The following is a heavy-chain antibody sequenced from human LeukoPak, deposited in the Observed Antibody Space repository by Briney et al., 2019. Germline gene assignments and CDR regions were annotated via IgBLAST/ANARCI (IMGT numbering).Heavy chain of an antibody. Sequence: RGLLRLSCAASGFTFSSYAMSWVRQAPGKGLEWVSAIRARAGSTYYADSVKGRFTISRDNSKNTLYLQMNSLRAEDTAVYYCAKDRVTYYDFWSGYQPRCNWFDPWGQGTLVT. CDR2: IRARAGST. CDR1: GFTFSSYA. D-gene: IGHD3-3*01. J-gene: IGHJ5*02. CDR3: AKDRVTYYDFWSGYQPRCNWFDP. V-gene: IGHV3-23*01.